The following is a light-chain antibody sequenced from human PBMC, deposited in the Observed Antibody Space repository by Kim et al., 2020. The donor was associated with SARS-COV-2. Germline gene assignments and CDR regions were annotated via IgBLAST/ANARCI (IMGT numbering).Light chain of an antibody. CDR1: RSVSSH. CDR3: QHYVNWPLP. J-gene: IGKJ4*01. CDR2: GAS. Sequence: EIVMTQSPATLSVSPGERATLSCRASRSVSSHLAWYQQKPGQGPRLLIYGASTRATGVPDRFSGSGSGTDFTLTISSLHSEDFAVYYCQHYVNWPLPFGGGTKVDIK. V-gene: IGKV3-15*01.